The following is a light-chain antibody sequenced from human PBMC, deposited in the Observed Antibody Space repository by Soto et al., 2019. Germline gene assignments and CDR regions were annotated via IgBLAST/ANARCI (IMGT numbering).Light chain of an antibody. CDR1: QSINNY. Sequence: DIQMTQSPGSLSVSVWDRVTITCRASQSINNYLNWYLQRPGQAPKLLIRSASTLQRGVPSRFSGSGSRTEFTLTIADLQPDDFGTYYCQQSLTMPITFGHGTRLEIK. CDR3: QQSLTMPIT. CDR2: SAS. J-gene: IGKJ5*01. V-gene: IGKV1-39*01.